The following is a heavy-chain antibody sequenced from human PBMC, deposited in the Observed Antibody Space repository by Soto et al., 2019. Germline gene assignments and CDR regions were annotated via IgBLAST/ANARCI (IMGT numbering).Heavy chain of an antibody. CDR1: GFTFSSYE. J-gene: IGHJ6*02. Sequence: RLSCAASGFTFSSYEMNWVRQAPGKGLEWVSYISSSGSTIYYADSVKGRFTISRDNAKNSLYLQMNSLRAEDTAVYYCARDRYDILTGTYYYYYYGMDVWGQGTTVTVSS. CDR2: ISSSGSTI. CDR3: ARDRYDILTGTYYYYYYGMDV. D-gene: IGHD3-9*01. V-gene: IGHV3-48*03.